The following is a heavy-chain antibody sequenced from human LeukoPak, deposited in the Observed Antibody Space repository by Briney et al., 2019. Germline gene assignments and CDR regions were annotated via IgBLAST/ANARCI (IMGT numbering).Heavy chain of an antibody. Sequence: PSETLSLTCAVSGYSISSGYYWGWIRQPPGKGLEWIGSIYHSGSTYYNPSPKSRVTISVDTSKNQFSLKLSSVTAADTAVYYCARHRHYYGSGSYKDWFDPWGQGTLVTVSS. D-gene: IGHD3-10*01. CDR1: GYSISSGYY. CDR2: IYHSGST. V-gene: IGHV4-38-2*01. CDR3: ARHRHYYGSGSYKDWFDP. J-gene: IGHJ5*02.